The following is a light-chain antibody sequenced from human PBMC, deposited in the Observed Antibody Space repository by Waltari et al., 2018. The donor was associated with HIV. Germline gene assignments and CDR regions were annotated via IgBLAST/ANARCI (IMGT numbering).Light chain of an antibody. CDR3: QQYNNWLT. CDR2: DAS. Sequence: IVMTPSPATLSVSPGETATLSCRASQSVSNKLAWYQQKPGQAPRLLMYDASTRVTGIPARFSGSGSGTDFTLTISSLQSGDFAIYYCQQYNNWLTFGGGTKVEIK. CDR1: QSVSNK. V-gene: IGKV3-15*01. J-gene: IGKJ4*01.